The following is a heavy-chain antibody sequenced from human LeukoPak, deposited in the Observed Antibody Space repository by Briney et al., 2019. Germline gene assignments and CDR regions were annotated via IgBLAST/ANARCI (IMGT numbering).Heavy chain of an antibody. CDR3: ASMNYYGSGGFGVDY. CDR1: GGSISSYY. V-gene: IGHV4-59*08. CDR2: IHYSGST. J-gene: IGHJ4*02. D-gene: IGHD3-10*01. Sequence: PSETLSLTCTVSGGSISSYYWSWIRQPPGKGLEWIGYIHYSGSTNYNPSLKSRVTISVDTSKNQFSLKLSSVTAADMAVYFCASMNYYGSGGFGVDYWGQGTLVTVSS.